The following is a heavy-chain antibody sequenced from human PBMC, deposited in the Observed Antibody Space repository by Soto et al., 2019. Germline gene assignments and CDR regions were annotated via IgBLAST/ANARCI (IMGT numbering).Heavy chain of an antibody. V-gene: IGHV4-31*03. Sequence: SETLSLTCTVSGGSITSGIYYWSWIRQQPGKGLEWIGFISYSGSTYYNPSLKSRVIISVDTSKNQFSLKLNSVTAADTAVYYCARGVALWGQGTLVTVSS. J-gene: IGHJ4*02. CDR2: ISYSGST. CDR1: GGSITSGIYY. D-gene: IGHD2-15*01. CDR3: ARGVAL.